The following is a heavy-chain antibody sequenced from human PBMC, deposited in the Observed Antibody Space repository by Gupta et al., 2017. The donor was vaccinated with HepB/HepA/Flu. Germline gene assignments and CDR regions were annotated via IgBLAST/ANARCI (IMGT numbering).Heavy chain of an antibody. V-gene: IGHV1-24*01. CDR3: ATLTPETMVRFRTNAFDI. D-gene: IGHD3-10*01. CDR2: FDPEDGET. J-gene: IGHJ3*02. CDR1: GYTLTELS. Sequence: QVQLVQSGAEVKKPGASVKVSCKVSGYTLTELSMHWVRQAPGKGLEWMGGFDPEDGETIYAQKFQGRVTMTEDTSTDTAYMELSSLRSEDTAVYYCATLTPETMVRFRTNAFDIWGQGTMVTVSS.